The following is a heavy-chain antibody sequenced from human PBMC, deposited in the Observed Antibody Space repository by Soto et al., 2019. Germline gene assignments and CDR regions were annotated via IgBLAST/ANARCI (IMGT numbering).Heavy chain of an antibody. CDR1: GFTFSSYW. V-gene: IGHV3-74*01. J-gene: IGHJ6*03. CDR2: INSDGSST. CDR3: ARSLGVPVLYYYYYMDV. Sequence: GSLRLSCAASGFTFSSYWMHWVRQAPGKGLVWVSRINSDGSSTSYADSVKGRFTISRDNAKNTLYLQMNSLRAEDTAVYYCARSLGVPVLYYYYYMDVWGKGTKVTVSS. D-gene: IGHD2-2*01.